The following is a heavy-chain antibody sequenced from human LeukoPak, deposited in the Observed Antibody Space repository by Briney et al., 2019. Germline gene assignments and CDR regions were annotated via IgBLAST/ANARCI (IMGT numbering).Heavy chain of an antibody. CDR3: ARLSRTVGRDAFDI. V-gene: IGHV4-59*01. Sequence: PSETLSLTCTVSGDSISSYYWSWIRQPPGKGLEWIGYIYYSGSTNYNPSLKSRVTISVDTSKNQFCLKLSSVTAADTAVYYCARLSRTVGRDAFDIWGQGTMVTVSS. CDR2: IYYSGST. CDR1: GDSISSYY. D-gene: IGHD4-23*01. J-gene: IGHJ3*02.